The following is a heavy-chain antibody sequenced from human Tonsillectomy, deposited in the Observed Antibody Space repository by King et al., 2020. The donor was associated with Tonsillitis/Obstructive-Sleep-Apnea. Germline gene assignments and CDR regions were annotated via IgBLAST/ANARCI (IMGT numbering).Heavy chain of an antibody. D-gene: IGHD4-17*01. Sequence: VQLVESGAEVKKPGASVTVSCKASGYTFTSYYIHWVRQAPGQGLQWMGIINPSGGSTSYAQKFQGTVTMTRDTSTSTVYMEVGTLTSEDTAVYYCARSSGVTTVPFDYWGQGTLVTVSS. CDR1: GYTFTSYY. V-gene: IGHV1-46*01. J-gene: IGHJ4*02. CDR3: ARSSGVTTVPFDY. CDR2: INPSGGST.